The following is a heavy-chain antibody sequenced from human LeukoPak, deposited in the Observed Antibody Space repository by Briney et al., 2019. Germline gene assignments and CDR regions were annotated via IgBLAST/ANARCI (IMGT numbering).Heavy chain of an antibody. CDR3: ARALGAEGWFDP. J-gene: IGHJ5*02. CDR1: GDSVSSNSAA. Sequence: SQTLSLTCAISGDSVSSNSAAWNWIRQSPSRGLEWLGRTYYRSKWYNDYAVSVNSRITINPDTSKNQFSLQLTSVTPEDTAVYYCARALGAEGWFDPWGQGTLVTVSS. V-gene: IGHV6-1*01. CDR2: TYYRSKWYN. D-gene: IGHD3-16*01.